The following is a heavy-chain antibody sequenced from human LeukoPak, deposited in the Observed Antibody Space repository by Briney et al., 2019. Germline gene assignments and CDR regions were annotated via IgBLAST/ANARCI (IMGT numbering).Heavy chain of an antibody. Sequence: NTGGSLRLSCAASGFTFSSYSMNWVRQAPGKGLEWVSSISSSSSYIYYADSVKGRFTISRDNAKNSLYLQMNSLRAEDTAVYYCARDLGERIAAAGIPPGTNYYYYYYMDVWGKGTTVTVSS. J-gene: IGHJ6*03. CDR2: ISSSSSYI. CDR1: GFTFSSYS. CDR3: ARDLGERIAAAGIPPGTNYYYYYYMDV. D-gene: IGHD6-13*01. V-gene: IGHV3-21*01.